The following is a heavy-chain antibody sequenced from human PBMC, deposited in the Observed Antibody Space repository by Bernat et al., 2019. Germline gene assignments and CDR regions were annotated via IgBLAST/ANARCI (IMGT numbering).Heavy chain of an antibody. D-gene: IGHD2-15*01. CDR1: GDSVSSNSAA. CDR2: TYYRSKWYN. Sequence: QVQLQQSGPGLVKPSQTLSLTCAIPGDSVSSNSAAWNWIRQSPSRGLEWLGRTYYRSKWYNDYAVSVKSRVTINPNTSRNQFSLQLNSVTHEDTAVYYCARERADVVGVVAASNWFDPWGQGTLVTVSS. V-gene: IGHV6-1*01. J-gene: IGHJ5*02. CDR3: ARERADVVGVVAASNWFDP.